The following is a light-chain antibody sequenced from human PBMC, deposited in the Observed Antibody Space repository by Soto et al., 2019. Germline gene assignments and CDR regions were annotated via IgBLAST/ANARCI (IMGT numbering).Light chain of an antibody. CDR3: QQRSNWPS. J-gene: IGKJ5*01. Sequence: EIALTQSPATLSLSPGERATLSCRASQSVSNYLGWYQQKPGQAPRLLIYDASNRATGIPARFSGSGSGTDFTLTISSLEPEDFAVYYCQQRSNWPSLGQGTRLEIK. CDR1: QSVSNY. CDR2: DAS. V-gene: IGKV3-11*01.